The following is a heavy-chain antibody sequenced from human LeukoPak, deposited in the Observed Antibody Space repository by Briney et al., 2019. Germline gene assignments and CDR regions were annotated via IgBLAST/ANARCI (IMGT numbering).Heavy chain of an antibody. V-gene: IGHV3-21*01. D-gene: IGHD1-26*01. Sequence: GGSLRLSCVASVFTFRIYNMNCARQAPGKGLECVTSISSSSSSIISNIYYADSVKGRFTISRDNANDSLHLQMNSLRVEDTAVYYCAKENSGGYFVGWYYFDYWGQGTLVTVSS. CDR3: AKENSGGYFVGWYYFDY. CDR1: VFTFRIYN. J-gene: IGHJ4*02. CDR2: ISSSSSSIISNI.